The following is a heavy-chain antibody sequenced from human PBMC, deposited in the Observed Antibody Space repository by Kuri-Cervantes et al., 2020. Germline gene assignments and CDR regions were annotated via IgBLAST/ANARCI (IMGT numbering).Heavy chain of an antibody. CDR3: AKDGYYGTTKYYFDY. CDR1: GLTFDDYA. V-gene: IGHV3-9*01. Sequence: SLKISCAASGLTFDDYAMHWVRQAPGKGLEWVSGISWNSGSIGYADSVKGRFTISRDNAKNSLYLQMNSLRAEDTALYYCAKDGYYGTTKYYFDYWGQGTLVTVSS. D-gene: IGHD2/OR15-2a*01. J-gene: IGHJ4*02. CDR2: ISWNSGSI.